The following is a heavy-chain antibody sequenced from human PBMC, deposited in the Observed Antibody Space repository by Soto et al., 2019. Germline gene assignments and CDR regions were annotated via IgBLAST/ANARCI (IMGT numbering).Heavy chain of an antibody. CDR2: INPSGGST. D-gene: IGHD2-21*01. CDR1: GYTFISYY. CDR3: ASASGPINYYGMDV. J-gene: IGHJ6*02. Sequence: QVQLVQSGAEVKKPGASVKVSCKASGYTFISYYMHWVRQAPGQGLEWMGIINPSGGSTSYAQKFQGRVTMTRDTSTITVYMELSSLRSEDTAVYYCASASGPINYYGMDVWGQGTTVTVSS. V-gene: IGHV1-46*01.